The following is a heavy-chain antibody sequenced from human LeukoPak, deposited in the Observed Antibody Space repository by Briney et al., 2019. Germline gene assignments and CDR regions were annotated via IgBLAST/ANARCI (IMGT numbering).Heavy chain of an antibody. CDR2: ISYDGSNK. D-gene: IGHD3-22*01. V-gene: IGHV3-30*18. J-gene: IGHJ4*02. CDR1: GFTFSSYG. CDR3: AKDFDYYYDGSGYFHY. Sequence: GGSLRLSCAAPGFTFSSYGMHWVRQPPGKGLEWVAVISYDGSNKYYADSVKGPFTISRDNSKNTLYLQMNSLRAEDTAVYYCAKDFDYYYDGSGYFHYWGQGTLVTVSS.